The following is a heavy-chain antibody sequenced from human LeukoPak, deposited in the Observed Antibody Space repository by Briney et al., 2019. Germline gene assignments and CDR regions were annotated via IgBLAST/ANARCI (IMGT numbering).Heavy chain of an antibody. V-gene: IGHV3-23*01. D-gene: IGHD5-18*01. J-gene: IGHJ4*02. CDR1: GFTFDNYA. CDR2: ISGSGGST. Sequence: GGSLRLSCAASGFTFDNYAMSWVSQAPGKGLEWVSGISGSGGSTYYVDSVKGRFTISRDNPKNTLYLQMNSLRVEDTAVYYCAKSFLGYSYGKIDYWGQGTLVNVSS. CDR3: AKSFLGYSYGKIDY.